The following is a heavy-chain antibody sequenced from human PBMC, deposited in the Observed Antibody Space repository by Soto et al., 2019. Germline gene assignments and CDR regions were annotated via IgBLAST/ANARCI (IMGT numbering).Heavy chain of an antibody. CDR1: GGSFSNTNYY. CDR2: IFYSGTT. D-gene: IGHD6-19*01. CDR3: ARRLAVAGRFDY. V-gene: IGHV4-39*01. J-gene: IGHJ4*02. Sequence: TSETLSLTCTFSGGSFSNTNYYWDWIRQPPGKGLEWIGTIFYSGTTYYNPSLMSRATISVDTSKNQFSLKLSSVTAADTAVFYCARRLAVAGRFDYWSQGTLVT.